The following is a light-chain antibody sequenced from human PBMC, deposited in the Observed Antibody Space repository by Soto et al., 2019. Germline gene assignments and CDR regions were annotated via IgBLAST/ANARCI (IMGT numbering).Light chain of an antibody. CDR2: DAS. J-gene: IGKJ5*01. CDR3: LQHNSYPLT. CDR1: QSVSGW. V-gene: IGKV1-5*01. Sequence: DIQRTQSPSTLSASVGDTVTVTCRASQSVSGWLAWYQQKPGEAPKLLIYDASAWPRGVPSRFSGSGAGTEFTLTISNLQHEDFASYYCLQHNSYPLTLGQGTRLEIK.